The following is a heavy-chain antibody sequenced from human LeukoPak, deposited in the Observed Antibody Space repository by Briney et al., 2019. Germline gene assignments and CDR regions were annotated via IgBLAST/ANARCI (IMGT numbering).Heavy chain of an antibody. Sequence: SETLSLTCSVSGGSISSSNYYWGWIRQPPGKGLEWIGNIYYSGSTFYNPSLKSRVTISVDTSKNQFSLKLSSVTAADTAVYYCARTANYYYNYMDVWGKGTTVTVSS. CDR2: IYYSGST. J-gene: IGHJ6*03. V-gene: IGHV4-39*07. CDR1: GGSISSSNYY. CDR3: ARTANYYYNYMDV.